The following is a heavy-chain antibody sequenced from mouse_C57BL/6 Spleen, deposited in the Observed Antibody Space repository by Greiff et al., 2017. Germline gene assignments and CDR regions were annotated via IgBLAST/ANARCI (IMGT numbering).Heavy chain of an antibody. CDR1: GFTFSSYA. Sequence: EVKLMESGGGLVKPGGSLKLSCAASGFTFSSYAMSWVRQTPEKRLEWVATISDGGSYTYYPDNVKGRFTISRDNAKNNLYLQMSHLKSEDTAMYYCARGNENFDVWGTGTTVTVSS. CDR3: ARGNENFDV. V-gene: IGHV5-4*03. J-gene: IGHJ1*03. CDR2: ISDGGSYT.